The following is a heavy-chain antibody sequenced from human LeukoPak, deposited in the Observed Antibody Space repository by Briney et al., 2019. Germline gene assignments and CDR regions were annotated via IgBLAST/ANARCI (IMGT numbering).Heavy chain of an antibody. V-gene: IGHV4-31*03. Sequence: PSQTLSLTCTVSGGSISSGGYYWSWIRQHPGKGLEWIGYIYYSGSTNYNPSLKSRVTISVDTSKNQFSLKLSSVTAADTAVYYCARSGKWGYFDLWGRGTLVTVSS. CDR1: GGSISSGGYY. CDR2: IYYSGST. J-gene: IGHJ2*01. D-gene: IGHD3-10*01. CDR3: ARSGKWGYFDL.